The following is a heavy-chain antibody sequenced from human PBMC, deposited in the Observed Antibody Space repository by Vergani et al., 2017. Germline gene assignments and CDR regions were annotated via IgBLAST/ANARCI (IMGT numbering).Heavy chain of an antibody. CDR2: VYTSGAT. V-gene: IGHV4-61*02. CDR1: GGSFSTGGQS. J-gene: IGHJ3*01. D-gene: IGHD2-21*01. CDR3: ARDGGEYDKDALDV. Sequence: QVQLQESGPGLVKPSQTLSLTRTVSGGSFSTGGQSWTWLRQSAGKGLEWIGRVYTSGATNCNPPLRSQAFMSVDASKKQFSLKLNSVTDEDTAVYYCARDGGEYDKDALDVWGQGTKVTVSS.